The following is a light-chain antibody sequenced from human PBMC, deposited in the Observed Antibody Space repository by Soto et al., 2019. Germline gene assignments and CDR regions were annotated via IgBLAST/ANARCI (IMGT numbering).Light chain of an antibody. CDR1: QSVSSN. V-gene: IGKV3-15*01. Sequence: EIVMTQSPATLSVSPGERATLSCRASQSVSSNLAWYQQKPGQAPRHLIYGASTRAPGIPARFSGSGSGTEFTLTISSLQSEDFAVYYCQQYNNWPPYTFGQGTKLEIK. CDR2: GAS. J-gene: IGKJ2*01. CDR3: QQYNNWPPYT.